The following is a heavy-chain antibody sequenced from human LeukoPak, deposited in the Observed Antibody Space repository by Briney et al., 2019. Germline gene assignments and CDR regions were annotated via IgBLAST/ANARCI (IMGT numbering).Heavy chain of an antibody. CDR2: LSYDGSET. CDR1: GFSFSEYA. D-gene: IGHD3-10*01. V-gene: IGHV3-30*04. Sequence: GGSLRPSCAASGFSFSEYAMHWVRQAPGKGLEWVAVLSYDGSETYYKDSVKGRFTISRDNAKDSLYLQMNSLRADDTAIYYCARERGSGSYHPFDPWGQGTLAIVSS. J-gene: IGHJ5*02. CDR3: ARERGSGSYHPFDP.